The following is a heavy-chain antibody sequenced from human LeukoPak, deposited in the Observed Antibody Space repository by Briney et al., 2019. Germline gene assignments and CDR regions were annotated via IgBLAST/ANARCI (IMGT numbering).Heavy chain of an antibody. CDR2: INHSGST. CDR1: GGSFSGYY. J-gene: IGHJ4*02. CDR3: ARDSGEVPDY. V-gene: IGHV4-34*01. Sequence: SETLSLTCAVYGGSFSGYYWSWIRQPPGKGLEWIGEINHSGSTNYNPSLKSRVTISVDTSKNQFSLKLNSVTAADTAVYYCARDSGEVPDYWGQGTLVTVSS. D-gene: IGHD3-10*01.